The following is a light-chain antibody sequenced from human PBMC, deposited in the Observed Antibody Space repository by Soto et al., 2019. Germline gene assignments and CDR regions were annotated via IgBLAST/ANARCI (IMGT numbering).Light chain of an antibody. Sequence: EIVLTQSPATLSLSPGESATLSCRASQSVSSYLAWYQHKPGLAPRLLISDASNRATGIPARFSGSGSGTDLTLTISSLEPEDFAVYYCQQRSNWPPYTLGQGTKLEIK. V-gene: IGKV3-11*01. CDR2: DAS. CDR1: QSVSSY. CDR3: QQRSNWPPYT. J-gene: IGKJ2*01.